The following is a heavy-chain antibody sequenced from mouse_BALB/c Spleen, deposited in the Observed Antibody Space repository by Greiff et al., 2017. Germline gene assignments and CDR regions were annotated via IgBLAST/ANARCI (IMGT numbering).Heavy chain of an antibody. CDR2: INPGGGGT. CDR1: GYAFTNYL. V-gene: IGHV1-54*01. Sequence: QVQLQQSGAELVRPGTSVKVSCKASGYAFTNYLIEWVKQRPGQGLEWIGVINPGGGGTNYNEKFKGKATLTADKSSSTAYMQLSSLTSDDSAVYFCARGTTVVRDYWGQGTTLTVSS. CDR3: ARGTTVVRDY. J-gene: IGHJ2*01. D-gene: IGHD1-1*01.